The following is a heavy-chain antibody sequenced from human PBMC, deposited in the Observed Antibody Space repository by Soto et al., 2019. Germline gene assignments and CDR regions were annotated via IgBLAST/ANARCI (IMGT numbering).Heavy chain of an antibody. CDR1: GFTFSSYA. D-gene: IGHD6-19*01. J-gene: IGHJ5*02. V-gene: IGHV3-23*01. CDR3: AKDQDSSGWYEIWFDP. CDR2: ISGSGGST. Sequence: HPGGSLRLSCAASGFTFSSYAMSWVRQAPGKGLEWVSAISGSGGSTYYADSVKGRFTISRDNSKNTLYLQMNSLRAEDTAVYYCAKDQDSSGWYEIWFDPWGQGTLVTVSS.